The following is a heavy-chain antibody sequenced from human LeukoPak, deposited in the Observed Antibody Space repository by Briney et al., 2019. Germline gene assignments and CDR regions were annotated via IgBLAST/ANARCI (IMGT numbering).Heavy chain of an antibody. CDR2: IDYRGST. V-gene: IGHV4-31*03. CDR3: ARDLSSATRQLDL. CDR1: GGSISSGGYY. J-gene: IGHJ5*02. Sequence: SQTLSLTCTVSGGSISSGGYYWSWIRQHPGKGLEWIGFIDYRGSTYYNPSLKSRITISVDTSKNQFSLKLSSLTAADTAVYYCARDLSSATRQLDLWGQGTLVTVSS. D-gene: IGHD2-15*01.